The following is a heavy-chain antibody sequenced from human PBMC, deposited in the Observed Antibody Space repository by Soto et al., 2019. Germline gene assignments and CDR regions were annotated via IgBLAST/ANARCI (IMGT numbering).Heavy chain of an antibody. V-gene: IGHV3-21*01. Sequence: GGSLSLSCAASGFTFSSYSMNWVRLAPGQMLEWVSSISSSSSYIYYADSVKGRFTISRDNAKNSLYLQMNSLRAEDTAVYYCARDTTGYAFDIWGQGTMVTVSS. CDR3: ARDTTGYAFDI. CDR2: ISSSSSYI. D-gene: IGHD1-1*01. CDR1: GFTFSSYS. J-gene: IGHJ3*02.